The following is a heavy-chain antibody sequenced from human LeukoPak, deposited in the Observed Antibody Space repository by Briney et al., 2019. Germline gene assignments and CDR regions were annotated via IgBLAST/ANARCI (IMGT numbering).Heavy chain of an antibody. CDR3: ARDTIPVPLDYYYYGMDV. Sequence: ASVKVSCKASGGTFSSYAISWVRQAPGQGLEWMGGIIPIFGTANYAQKFQGGVTITADESTSTAYMELSSLRSEDTAVYYCARDTIPVPLDYYYYGMDVWGQGTTVTVSS. V-gene: IGHV1-69*13. J-gene: IGHJ6*02. D-gene: IGHD3-3*01. CDR1: GGTFSSYA. CDR2: IIPIFGTA.